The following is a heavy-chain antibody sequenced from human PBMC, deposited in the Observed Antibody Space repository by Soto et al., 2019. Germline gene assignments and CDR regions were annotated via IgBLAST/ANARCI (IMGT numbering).Heavy chain of an antibody. CDR2: IIPIFGTA. J-gene: IGHJ6*02. CDR1: GGTFSSYA. Sequence: QVQLVQSGAEVKKPGSSVKVSCKASGGTFSSYAISWVRQAPGQGLEWMGGIIPIFGTADYAQKFKGRVTIAEEESRRTANMAPSSMSSEDTAVYYCASHSGSSPEGRYYSGMDVWGQGTTVTVSS. V-gene: IGHV1-69*12. D-gene: IGHD1-26*01. CDR3: ASHSGSSPEGRYYSGMDV.